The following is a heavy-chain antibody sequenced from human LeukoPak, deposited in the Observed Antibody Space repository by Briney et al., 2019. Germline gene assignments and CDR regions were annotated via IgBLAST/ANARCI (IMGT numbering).Heavy chain of an antibody. CDR3: ARASSIAVAGLYYFDY. D-gene: IGHD6-19*01. Sequence: SQTLSLTCAISGDSVSSSNAAWNWIRQSPSRGLEWLGRTYYRSKWYNDYAVSVKSRITINPDTSKNQFSLQLNSVTPEDTAVYYCARASSIAVAGLYYFDYWGQGTLVTVSS. J-gene: IGHJ4*02. CDR2: TYYRSKWYN. CDR1: GDSVSSSNAA. V-gene: IGHV6-1*01.